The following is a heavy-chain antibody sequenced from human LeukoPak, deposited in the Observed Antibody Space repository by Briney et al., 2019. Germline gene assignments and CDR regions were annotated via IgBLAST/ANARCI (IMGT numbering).Heavy chain of an antibody. Sequence: SETLSLTCTVAGGSISSYYWRWVRQPPGKGLEWVGYIHYSGSTNYNPSLKSRVTISVDTSKNQSSLKLSSVTATDTAVYHCARGRYGGNSQRFDYWGQGTLVTVSS. J-gene: IGHJ4*02. CDR3: ARGRYGGNSQRFDY. CDR1: GGSISSYY. D-gene: IGHD4-23*01. V-gene: IGHV4-59*01. CDR2: IHYSGST.